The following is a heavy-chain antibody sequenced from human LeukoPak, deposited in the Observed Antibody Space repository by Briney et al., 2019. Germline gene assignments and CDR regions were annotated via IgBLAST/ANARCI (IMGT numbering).Heavy chain of an antibody. CDR1: RFTFSIYA. D-gene: IGHD6-19*01. J-gene: IGHJ4*02. Sequence: GGSLRLSCAASRFTFSIYAMSWVRQTPGKGLEWVSSISGSGSGTYYRDSVKGRFTISRDNSKNTLYLQMNSLRGEDTAIYYCAKTFSSATHFDDWGQGTLVTVSS. V-gene: IGHV3-23*01. CDR2: ISGSGSGT. CDR3: AKTFSSATHFDD.